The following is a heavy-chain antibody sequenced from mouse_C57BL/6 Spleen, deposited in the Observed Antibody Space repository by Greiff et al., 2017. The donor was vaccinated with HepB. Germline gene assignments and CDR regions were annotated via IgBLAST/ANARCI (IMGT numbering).Heavy chain of an antibody. J-gene: IGHJ2*01. Sequence: DVKLVESGGGLVQPKGSLKLSCAASGFSFNTYAMNWVRQAPGKGLEWVARIRSKSNNYATYYADSVKDRFTISRDDSESMLYLQMNNLKTEDTAMYYCVRHRGGYFDYWGQGTTLTVSS. CDR2: IRSKSNNYAT. V-gene: IGHV10-1*01. CDR3: VRHRGGYFDY. D-gene: IGHD3-3*01. CDR1: GFSFNTYA.